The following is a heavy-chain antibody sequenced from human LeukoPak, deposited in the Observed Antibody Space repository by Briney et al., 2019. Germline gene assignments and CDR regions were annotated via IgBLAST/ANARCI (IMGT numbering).Heavy chain of an antibody. CDR2: IWFDGNKK. D-gene: IGHD5-18*01. CDR1: GFMFNSYG. Sequence: PGKSLRLSCAASGFMFNSYGMHWVRQAPGKGLEWVAAIWFDGNKKYYADSVKGRFTISRDNSMNTLYLQLNSLRGEDTAVYYCARVHRGYSYGRLDYWGQGTLVTVSS. CDR3: ARVHRGYSYGRLDY. V-gene: IGHV3-33*01. J-gene: IGHJ4*02.